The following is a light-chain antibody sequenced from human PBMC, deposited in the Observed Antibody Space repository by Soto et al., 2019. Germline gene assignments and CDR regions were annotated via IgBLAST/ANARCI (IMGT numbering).Light chain of an antibody. CDR2: GAS. CDR1: QGVSSN. V-gene: IGKV3-15*01. Sequence: EVVLTQSPATLCVSPGERATLSCLASQGVSSNLAWYQQKPGQAPRLLIYGASTRATDIPARFSGSGSGTEFTLTISSLQSEDFAVYYCQQYNNWPRVWTFGQGTKVHI. J-gene: IGKJ1*01. CDR3: QQYNNWPRVWT.